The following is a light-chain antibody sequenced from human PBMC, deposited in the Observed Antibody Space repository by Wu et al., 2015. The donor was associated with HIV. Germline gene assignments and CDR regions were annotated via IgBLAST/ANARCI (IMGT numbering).Light chain of an antibody. CDR1: QSVSSN. CDR2: GAS. V-gene: IGKV3-15*01. CDR3: QQSNNWPLT. Sequence: EIVMTQSPATLSVSPGERATLSCRASQSVSSNLAWYQQKPGQAPRLLIYGASTRATGIPARFSGSGSGTEFTLTISSLEPEDFAVYYCQQSNNWPLTFGQGTRLEIK. J-gene: IGKJ5*01.